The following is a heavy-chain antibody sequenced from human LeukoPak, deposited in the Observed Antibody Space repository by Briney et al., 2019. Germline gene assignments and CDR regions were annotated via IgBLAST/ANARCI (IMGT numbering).Heavy chain of an antibody. CDR2: INPSGGST. CDR1: GYTFTSYY. D-gene: IGHD6-13*01. J-gene: IGHJ5*02. V-gene: IGHV1-46*01. Sequence: ASVKVSCKASGYTFTSYYMHWVRQAPGQGLEWMGIINPSGGSTSYAQKFQGRVTMTRDTSTSTVYMELSSLRSEDTAVYYCARGGSSWPPAYIWFDPWGQGTLVTVSS. CDR3: ARGGSSWPPAYIWFDP.